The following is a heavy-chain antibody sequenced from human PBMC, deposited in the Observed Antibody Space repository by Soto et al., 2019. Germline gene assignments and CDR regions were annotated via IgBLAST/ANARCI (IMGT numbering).Heavy chain of an antibody. CDR1: GFTFSSYG. V-gene: IGHV3-30*18. D-gene: IGHD3-16*01. CDR3: AKESMITDLALGPVDY. Sequence: QVQLVESGGGVVQPGRSLRLSCAASGFTFSSYGMHWVRQARGKGLEWVAVISYDGSNKYYADSVKGRFTISRDNSKNTLYLQMNSLRAEDTAVYYCAKESMITDLALGPVDYWGQGTLVTVSS. J-gene: IGHJ4*02. CDR2: ISYDGSNK.